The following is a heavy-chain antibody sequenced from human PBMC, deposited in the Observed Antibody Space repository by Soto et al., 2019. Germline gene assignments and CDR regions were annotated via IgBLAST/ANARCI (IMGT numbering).Heavy chain of an antibody. CDR2: IYYSGST. V-gene: IGHV4-39*01. D-gene: IGHD4-17*01. Sequence: QLQLQESGPGLVKPSETLSLTCTVSGGSISSSSYYWGWIRQPPGKGLEWIGSIYYSGSTYYNPSLKSRVTISVDTSKNQFSLKLSSVTAADTAVYYCARLTRTAYGDYASTIDYWGQGTLVTVSS. CDR1: GGSISSSSYY. J-gene: IGHJ4*02. CDR3: ARLTRTAYGDYASTIDY.